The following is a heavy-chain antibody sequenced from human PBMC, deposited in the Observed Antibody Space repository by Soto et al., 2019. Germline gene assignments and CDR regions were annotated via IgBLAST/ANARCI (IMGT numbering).Heavy chain of an antibody. Sequence: QVQLVESGGGVVQPGRSLRLSCAASGFTFRSYGMHWFRQAPGKGLEWVAVISYDGSNKYYADAVKGRFTISRDNSKNTLYLQMNSLRGEDTAVYYCAKGSLRWQWASVVLDYWGQGTLVTVSS. V-gene: IGHV3-30*18. J-gene: IGHJ4*02. CDR3: AKGSLRWQWASVVLDY. CDR1: GFTFRSYG. D-gene: IGHD4-17*01. CDR2: ISYDGSNK.